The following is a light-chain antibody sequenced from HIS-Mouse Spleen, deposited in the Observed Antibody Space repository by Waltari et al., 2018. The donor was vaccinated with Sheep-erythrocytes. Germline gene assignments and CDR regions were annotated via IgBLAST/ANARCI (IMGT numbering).Light chain of an antibody. J-gene: IGLJ1*01. Sequence: QSALTQPRSVSGSPGQSVTIPCTGTSSDVGGYNYVFWYQQHPGKAPKLTVYDVSKRPSGVPERYSSSKAGDTASLTISGLQAEDEADYYCCSYAGSDNHVFATGTKVTVL. CDR2: DVS. V-gene: IGLV2-11*01. CDR1: SSDVGGYNY. CDR3: CSYAGSDNHV.